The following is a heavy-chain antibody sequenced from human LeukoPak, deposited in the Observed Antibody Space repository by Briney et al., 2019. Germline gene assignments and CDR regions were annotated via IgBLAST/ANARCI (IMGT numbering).Heavy chain of an antibody. CDR2: ISYDGSNK. J-gene: IGHJ6*02. CDR3: AKDMALVVVTDNGMDV. D-gene: IGHD2-21*02. Sequence: SGGSLRLSCAASGFAFSTYGMHWVRQAPGKGLEWVAVISYDGSNKYYADSVKGRFTISRDNSKNTLYLQMNSLRAEDTAVYYCAKDMALVVVTDNGMDVWGQGTTVTVSS. V-gene: IGHV3-30*18. CDR1: GFAFSTYG.